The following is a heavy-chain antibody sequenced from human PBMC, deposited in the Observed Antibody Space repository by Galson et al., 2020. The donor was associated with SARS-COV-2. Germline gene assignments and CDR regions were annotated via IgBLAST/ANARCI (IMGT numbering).Heavy chain of an antibody. Sequence: KIGESLKISCAASGFTFSSYSMNWVRQAPGKGLEWVSSISSSSYIYYADSVKGRFTISRDNAKNSLYLQMNSLRAEDTAVYYCARGGPYCSSTSCFPSYFDYWGQGTLVTVSS. CDR1: GFTFSSYS. D-gene: IGHD2-2*01. CDR2: ISSSSYI. V-gene: IGHV3-21*01. J-gene: IGHJ4*02. CDR3: ARGGPYCSSTSCFPSYFDY.